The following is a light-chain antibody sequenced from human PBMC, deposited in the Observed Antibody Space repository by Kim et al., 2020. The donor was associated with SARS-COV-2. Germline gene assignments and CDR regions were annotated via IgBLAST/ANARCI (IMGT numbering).Light chain of an antibody. CDR1: QSVSNSY. V-gene: IGKV3-20*01. CDR2: GAS. J-gene: IGKJ4*01. CDR3: QQHDSSPELT. Sequence: IVLTQSPGTLSLSPGERATLSCRTSQSVSNSYLTWYQQKPGQAPRLLIYGASSRATGIPDRFSGSGSGSDFTLTITRLDPEDFALYYCQQHDSSPELTFGGGTKVEIK.